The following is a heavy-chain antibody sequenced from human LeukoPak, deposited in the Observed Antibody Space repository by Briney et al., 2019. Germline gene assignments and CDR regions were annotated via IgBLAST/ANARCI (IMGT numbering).Heavy chain of an antibody. CDR3: AKVRYQLPRTFDY. CDR2: ISSSSSYI. D-gene: IGHD2-2*01. CDR1: GFTFSSYS. Sequence: GGSLRLSCAASGFTFSSYSMNWVRQAPGKGLEWVSSISSSSSYIYYADSVKGRFTISRDNAKNSLYLQMNSLRAEDTAVYYCAKVRYQLPRTFDYWGQGTLVTVSS. J-gene: IGHJ4*02. V-gene: IGHV3-21*01.